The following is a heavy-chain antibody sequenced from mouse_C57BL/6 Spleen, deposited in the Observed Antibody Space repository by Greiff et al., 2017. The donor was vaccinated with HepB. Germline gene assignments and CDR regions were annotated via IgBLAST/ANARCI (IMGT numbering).Heavy chain of an antibody. CDR1: GYTFTSYW. CDR3: ARSRYYCGSRNFDY. J-gene: IGHJ2*01. Sequence: QVQLQQPGAELVKPGASVKLSCKASGYTFTSYWMQWVKQRPGQGLEWIGEIDPSDSYTNYNQKFKGKATLTVDTSSSTAYMQLSSLTSEDSAVYYCARSRYYCGSRNFDYWGQGTTLTVSS. CDR2: IDPSDSYT. D-gene: IGHD1-1*01. V-gene: IGHV1-50*01.